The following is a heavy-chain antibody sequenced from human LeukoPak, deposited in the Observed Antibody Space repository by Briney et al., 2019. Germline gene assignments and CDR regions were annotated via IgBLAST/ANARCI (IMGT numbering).Heavy chain of an antibody. V-gene: IGHV1-2*02. CDR2: INPNSSVT. CDR1: GYTFTRYY. J-gene: IGHJ4*02. Sequence: GASVKVSCQTSGYTFTRYYMHWVRQAPGQGLEWMGWINPNSSVTIYAQKFQGRVTMTRDTSISTAYMELSSLRSDDTAVYYCARVGVLYRGSLSVGYFDYWGQGSLLTVSS. D-gene: IGHD1-26*01. CDR3: ARVGVLYRGSLSVGYFDY.